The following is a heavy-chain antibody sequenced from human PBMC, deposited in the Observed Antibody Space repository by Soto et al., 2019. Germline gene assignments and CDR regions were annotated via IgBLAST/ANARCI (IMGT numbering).Heavy chain of an antibody. CDR3: ARRYCSSTICYSALDY. J-gene: IGHJ4*02. Sequence: PSETLSLTCTVSGGSISSYYWSWIRQPPGKGLEWTGYIYYSGNTNYNPSLKSRVTISVDTSKNQFSLKLNSVTAADTAVYYCARRYCSSTICYSALDYWGQGTLVTVSS. CDR1: GGSISSYY. D-gene: IGHD2-2*01. V-gene: IGHV4-59*08. CDR2: IYYSGNT.